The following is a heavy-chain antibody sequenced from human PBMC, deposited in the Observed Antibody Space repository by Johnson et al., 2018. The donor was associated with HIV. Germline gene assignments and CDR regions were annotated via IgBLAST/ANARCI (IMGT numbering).Heavy chain of an antibody. Sequence: VQLVESGGGLVKPGGSLRLSCAASGFTFNNAWMSWVRQVPGKGLEWVSGINWNGDSTGYAASVKGRFTISRDNAKNSLYLQMNSLRAEDTAVYYCAREWGMVTFGGVIPRNAFDIWGQGTMVTVSS. CDR1: GFTFNNAW. CDR2: INWNGDST. J-gene: IGHJ3*02. D-gene: IGHD3-16*02. CDR3: AREWGMVTFGGVIPRNAFDI. V-gene: IGHV3-20*04.